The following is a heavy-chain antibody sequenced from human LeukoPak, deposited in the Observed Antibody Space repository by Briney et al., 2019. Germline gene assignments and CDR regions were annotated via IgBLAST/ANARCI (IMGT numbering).Heavy chain of an antibody. D-gene: IGHD6-13*01. V-gene: IGHV3-30*04. CDR3: AKSFSSSSSDY. CDR1: GFTFSSYA. J-gene: IGHJ4*02. Sequence: GGSLRLSCAASGFTFSSYAMHWVRQAPGKGLEWVAVISYDGSNKYYADSVKGRFTISRDNSKNTLYLQMNNLRADDTAVYSCAKSFSSSSSDYWGQGTLVTVSS. CDR2: ISYDGSNK.